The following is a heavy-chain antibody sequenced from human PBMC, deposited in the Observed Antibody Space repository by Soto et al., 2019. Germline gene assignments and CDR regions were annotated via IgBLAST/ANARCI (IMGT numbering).Heavy chain of an antibody. CDR3: ARVRFFSVRGDPFDF. CDR2: INAGDGDT. J-gene: IGHJ4*02. D-gene: IGHD3-10*01. CDR1: GYTFTDHY. Sequence: QVQLVQSGAEVKKPGASVKVSCQVSGYTFTDHYLHWVRQAPGHGLEWMGWINAGDGDTNYAQKFQGRISMTRDTSTETVYLELSRLTSLDTAVYYCARVRFFSVRGDPFDFWGQGTLVSVSS. V-gene: IGHV1-2*02.